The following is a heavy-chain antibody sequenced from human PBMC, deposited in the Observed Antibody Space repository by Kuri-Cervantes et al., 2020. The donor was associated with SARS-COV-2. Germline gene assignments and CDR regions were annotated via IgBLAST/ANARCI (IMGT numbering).Heavy chain of an antibody. V-gene: IGHV3-11*04. Sequence: GGSLRLSCAASGFTFSDYYMSWIRQAPGKGLEWVSYISSSGSTIYYADSVKGRFTISRDNAKNSLYLQMNSLRAEDTAVYYCTYGWELPTTRDYDYWGQGTLVTVSS. J-gene: IGHJ4*02. CDR1: GFTFSDYY. CDR2: ISSSGSTI. D-gene: IGHD1-26*01. CDR3: TYGWELPTTRDYDY.